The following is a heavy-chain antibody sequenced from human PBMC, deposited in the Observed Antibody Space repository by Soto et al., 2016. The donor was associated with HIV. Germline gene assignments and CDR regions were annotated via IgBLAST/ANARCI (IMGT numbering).Heavy chain of an antibody. CDR2: INHGGRT. D-gene: IGHD5-12*01. J-gene: IGHJ4*02. V-gene: IGHV4-34*01. CDR1: GASFRGHW. CDR3: TRGAGFSGYDFDY. Sequence: QVQLQQWGVGLLKPSETLSLTCAVYGASFRGHWWIWVRQSLGKDLEWIGEINHGGRTVYNASLRSRVTISVDTSKSQFSLKMKSMTAADAAVYYCTRGAGFSGYDFDYWSQGTLVHRLL.